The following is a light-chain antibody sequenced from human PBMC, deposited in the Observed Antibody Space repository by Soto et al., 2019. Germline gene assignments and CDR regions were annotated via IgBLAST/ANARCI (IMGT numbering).Light chain of an antibody. CDR1: QTITFY. Sequence: DIQMTQSPSSVSASIGDRVTITCRASQTITFYLNWYQQKPGKAPKLLIYYASSLQSGVPSRFSGSGSGTDFTLTISSLQPEDFATYYCQQSYTTPTFGQGTKVEIK. V-gene: IGKV1-39*01. CDR3: QQSYTTPT. CDR2: YAS. J-gene: IGKJ1*01.